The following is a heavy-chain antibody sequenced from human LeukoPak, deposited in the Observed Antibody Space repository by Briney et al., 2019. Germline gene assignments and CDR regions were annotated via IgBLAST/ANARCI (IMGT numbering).Heavy chain of an antibody. CDR2: IIPIFGTA. Sequence: SVKVSCKASGGTFSSYAISWVRQAPGQGLEWMGGIIPIFGTANYAQKFQGRVTITADESASTAYMELSSLRSEDTAVYYCASRISDGMDVWGQGTTVTVSS. D-gene: IGHD2-15*01. V-gene: IGHV1-69*13. CDR3: ASRISDGMDV. J-gene: IGHJ6*02. CDR1: GGTFSSYA.